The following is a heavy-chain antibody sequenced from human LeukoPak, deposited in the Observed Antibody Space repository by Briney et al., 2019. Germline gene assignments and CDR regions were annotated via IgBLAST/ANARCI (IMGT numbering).Heavy chain of an antibody. CDR3: ARVGPNYDFWSGYYQGPYYFDY. CDR1: GFTFSSYG. D-gene: IGHD3-3*01. V-gene: IGHV3-7*01. Sequence: GGSLRLSCAASGFTFSSYGMHWVRQAPGKGLEWVANIKQDGSEKYYVDSVKGRFTISRDNAKNSLYLQMNSLRAEDTAVYYCARVGPNYDFWSGYYQGPYYFDYWGQGTLVTVSS. CDR2: IKQDGSEK. J-gene: IGHJ4*02.